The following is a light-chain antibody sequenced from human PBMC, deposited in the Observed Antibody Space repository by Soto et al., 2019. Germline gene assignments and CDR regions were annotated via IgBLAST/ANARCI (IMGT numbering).Light chain of an antibody. V-gene: IGKV1-12*01. CDR3: QQAASFPVT. Sequence: DIQMTQSPSSVSASVGDRVTITCRASQDISSWLAWYQQKPGKAPKLVIYAASNLQSGVPSRFSGSGSGTDFPLTISSLQPEDFATYYCQQAASFPVTFGGGTKVEIK. J-gene: IGKJ4*01. CDR1: QDISSW. CDR2: AAS.